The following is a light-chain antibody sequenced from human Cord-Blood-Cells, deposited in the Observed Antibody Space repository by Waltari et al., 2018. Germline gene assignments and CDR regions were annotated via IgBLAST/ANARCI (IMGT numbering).Light chain of an antibody. V-gene: IGKV3-15*01. J-gene: IGKJ1*01. CDR2: GAA. Sequence: IVMTQSPATLSVSPGERATLSCRASQSVSSNLAWYQQKPGQAPRLLIYGAATRATGIPARFSGSGSGTEFTLTISSLQSEDFAVYYWQQYNNWWTFGQGTKVESK. CDR1: QSVSSN. CDR3: QQYNNWWT.